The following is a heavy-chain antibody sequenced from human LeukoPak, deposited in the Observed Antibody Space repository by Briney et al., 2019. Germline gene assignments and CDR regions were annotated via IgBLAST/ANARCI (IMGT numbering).Heavy chain of an antibody. J-gene: IGHJ6*02. CDR2: IYYSGST. V-gene: IGHV4-31*03. CDR1: GGSISSGGYY. D-gene: IGHD2-2*01. CDR3: ARVRKYQLTRTSYYYYGMDV. Sequence: PSETLSLTCTVSGGSISSGGYYWSWIRQHPGKGLEWIGYIYYSGSTYYNPSLKSRVTISVDTSKNQFSLKLSSVTAADTAVYYCARVRKYQLTRTSYYYYGMDVRGQGTTVTVSS.